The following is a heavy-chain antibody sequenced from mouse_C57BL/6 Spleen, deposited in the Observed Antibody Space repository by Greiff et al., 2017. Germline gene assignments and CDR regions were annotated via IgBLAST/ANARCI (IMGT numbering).Heavy chain of an antibody. J-gene: IGHJ3*01. CDR3: ARADSSGYSAWFAY. Sequence: QVQLQQPGAELVKPGASVKLSCKASGYTFTSYWMHWVKQRPGQGLEWIGMIHPNSGSTNYNEKFKSKATLTVDKSSSTAYMQLSSLTSEDSAVYYCARADSSGYSAWFAYWGQGTPVTVSA. D-gene: IGHD3-2*02. CDR1: GYTFTSYW. CDR2: IHPNSGST. V-gene: IGHV1-64*01.